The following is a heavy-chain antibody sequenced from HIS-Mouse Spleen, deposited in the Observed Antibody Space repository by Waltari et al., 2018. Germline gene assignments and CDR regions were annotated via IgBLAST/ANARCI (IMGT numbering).Heavy chain of an antibody. Sequence: QLQLQESGPGLVKPSETLSLTCTVSGGSISSSSYYWGWIRQHPGKGLEWIGGIYSSGRTYDNPSLRSRVTISVDTSKNQFSLKLSSVTAADTAVYYCAREIPYSSSWYDWYFDLWGRGTLVTVSS. CDR2: IYSSGRT. V-gene: IGHV4-39*07. CDR3: AREIPYSSSWYDWYFDL. J-gene: IGHJ2*01. CDR1: GGSISSSSYY. D-gene: IGHD6-13*01.